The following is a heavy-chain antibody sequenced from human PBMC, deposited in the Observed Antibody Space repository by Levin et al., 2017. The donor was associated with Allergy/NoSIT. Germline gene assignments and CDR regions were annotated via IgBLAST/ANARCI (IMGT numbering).Heavy chain of an antibody. Sequence: PGGSLRLSCTVSGGSISSYYWSWIRQPPGKGLEWIGYIYYSGSTNYNPSLKSRVTISVDTSKNQFSLKLSSVTAADTAVYYCARDPDGYNHWFDPWGQGTLVTVSS. CDR2: IYYSGST. CDR1: GGSISSYY. D-gene: IGHD5-24*01. J-gene: IGHJ5*02. CDR3: ARDPDGYNHWFDP. V-gene: IGHV4-59*01.